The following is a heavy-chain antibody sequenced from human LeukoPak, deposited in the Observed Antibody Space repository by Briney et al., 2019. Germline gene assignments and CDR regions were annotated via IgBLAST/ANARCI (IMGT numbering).Heavy chain of an antibody. CDR2: IIPIFGTA. Sequence: SVKVSCKASGGTFSSYAISWVRQAPGQGLEWMGGIIPIFGTANYAQKFQGGVTITTDESTSTAYMELSSLRSEDTAVYHCAREILRYSSGWYYFDYWGQGTLVTVSS. CDR1: GGTFSSYA. J-gene: IGHJ4*02. CDR3: AREILRYSSGWYYFDY. V-gene: IGHV1-69*05. D-gene: IGHD6-19*01.